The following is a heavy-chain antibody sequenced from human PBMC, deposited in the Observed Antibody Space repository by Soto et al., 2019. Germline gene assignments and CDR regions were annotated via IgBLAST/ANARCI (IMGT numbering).Heavy chain of an antibody. Sequence: PSETLSLTCTVSGGSVSSGSYCWSWIRQPPGKGLEWIGYIYYSGSTNYNPSLKSRVTISVDTSKNQFSLKLSSVTAADTAVYYCARVQAAAEYYYYGMEVWGQGTTVTVSS. CDR3: ARVQAAAEYYYYGMEV. CDR2: IYYSGST. J-gene: IGHJ6*02. V-gene: IGHV4-61*01. D-gene: IGHD6-13*01. CDR1: GGSVSSGSYC.